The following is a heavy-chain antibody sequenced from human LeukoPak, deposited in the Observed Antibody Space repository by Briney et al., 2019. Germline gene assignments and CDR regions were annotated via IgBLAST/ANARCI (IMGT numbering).Heavy chain of an antibody. V-gene: IGHV3-30*02. CDR1: GFIFSSYG. CDR3: ARDLGQYYDTSDNWFDP. Sequence: PGGSLRLSCAATGFIFSSYGMHWVRKAPGKGLEWVAFIRYEGSKKYYADSVKGRFTISRDNSKNTLYLQMNSLRAEDTAVYYCARDLGQYYDTSDNWFDPWGQGTLVTVSS. J-gene: IGHJ5*02. D-gene: IGHD3-22*01. CDR2: IRYEGSKK.